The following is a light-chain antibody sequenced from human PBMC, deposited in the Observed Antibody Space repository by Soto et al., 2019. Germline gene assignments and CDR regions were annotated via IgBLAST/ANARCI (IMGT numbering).Light chain of an antibody. CDR3: QQVNVYPST. CDR2: DAS. V-gene: IGKV1-39*01. CDR1: QSISSY. J-gene: IGKJ4*01. Sequence: DIQMTQSPSSLSAYVGDRDTITCRASQSISSYLNWYQQKPGKAPNLPIYDASTLHSGVPSRFSGGGSGTDFTLTISSLQPEDFATYYCQQVNVYPSTFGGGTKVDIK.